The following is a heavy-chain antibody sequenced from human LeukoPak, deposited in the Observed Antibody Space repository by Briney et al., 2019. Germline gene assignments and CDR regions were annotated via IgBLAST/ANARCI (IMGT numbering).Heavy chain of an antibody. D-gene: IGHD2-2*01. CDR3: ASTPRAAAIVYYYGMDV. Sequence: PSETLSLTCAVSGGSISSSNWWSWVRQPPGKGLEWIGEIYHSGSTNYNPSLKSRVTISVDKSKNQFSLKLSSVTAADTAVYYCASTPRAAAIVYYYGMDVWGKGTTVTVSS. J-gene: IGHJ6*04. CDR1: GGSISSSNW. CDR2: IYHSGST. V-gene: IGHV4-4*02.